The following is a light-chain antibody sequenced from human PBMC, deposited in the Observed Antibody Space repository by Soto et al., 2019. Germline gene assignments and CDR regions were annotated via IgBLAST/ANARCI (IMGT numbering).Light chain of an antibody. CDR2: GNS. CDR3: QSYDSSLSGVV. Sequence: QAVVTQPPSVSGAPGQRVTISCTGSSSNIGAGYDVHWYQQLPGTAPKLLIYGNSNRPSGVPDRFSGSKSGTSASLAITGLQAVDEADYDCQSYDSSLSGVVFGGGTKLTVL. J-gene: IGLJ2*01. CDR1: SSNIGAGYD. V-gene: IGLV1-40*01.